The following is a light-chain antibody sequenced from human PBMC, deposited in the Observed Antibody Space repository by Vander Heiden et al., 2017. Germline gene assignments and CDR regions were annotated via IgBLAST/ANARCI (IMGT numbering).Light chain of an antibody. CDR1: SSYVGAYNY. CDR2: EVN. V-gene: IGLV2-14*01. Sequence: QSVLTPPASVSGSPEQSLTISCTGTSSYVGAYNYVSWYQHHPGKAPQHIISEVNYRPSGVSNRFSGYKFGNTASLTISGLQAEDEADFYCSSYTSADTVIFGGGTKLTVL. CDR3: SSYTSADTVI. J-gene: IGLJ2*01.